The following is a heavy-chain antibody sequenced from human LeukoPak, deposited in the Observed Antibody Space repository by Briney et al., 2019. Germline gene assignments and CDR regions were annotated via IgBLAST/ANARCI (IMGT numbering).Heavy chain of an antibody. D-gene: IGHD1-26*01. V-gene: IGHV5-51*01. Sequence: GESLKISCKGSGYSFTMYWIGWVRQMPGKGLECMGIIYPGDSDATHSPSFQGQVTISADKSISAAYLQWSSLKASDTAMYYCARLGGSGNSPDYWGQGTLVTVSS. CDR2: IYPGDSDA. CDR1: GYSFTMYW. J-gene: IGHJ4*02. CDR3: ARLGGSGNSPDY.